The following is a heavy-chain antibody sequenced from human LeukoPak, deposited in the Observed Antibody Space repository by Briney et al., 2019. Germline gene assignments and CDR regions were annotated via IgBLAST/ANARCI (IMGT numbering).Heavy chain of an antibody. D-gene: IGHD2-2*01. CDR2: IRSKAYGGTT. CDR3: TQYGHFDY. V-gene: IGHV3-49*04. Sequence: GGSLRLSCAASGFTFSGYWMSWVRQAPGRGLEWVGFIRSKAYGGTTEYAASVKGRFTISRDDSKSIAYLQMDSLKTEDTAVYYCTQYGHFDYWGQGTLVTVSS. J-gene: IGHJ4*02. CDR1: GFTFSGYW.